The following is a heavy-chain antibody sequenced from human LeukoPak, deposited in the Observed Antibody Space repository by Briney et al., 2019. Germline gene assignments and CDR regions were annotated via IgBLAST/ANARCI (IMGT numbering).Heavy chain of an antibody. CDR2: IKQDGSEK. CDR1: GFTFSSKE. J-gene: IGHJ4*02. Sequence: PGGSLRLSCAGSGFTFSSKEMNWVRQAPGKELEWVANIKQDGSEKYYVDSVKGRFTISRDNAKNSLYLQMNSLRAEDTAVYYCARELMVRGIIRKNFDSWGQGTLVTVSS. D-gene: IGHD3-10*01. CDR3: ARELMVRGIIRKNFDS. V-gene: IGHV3-7*01.